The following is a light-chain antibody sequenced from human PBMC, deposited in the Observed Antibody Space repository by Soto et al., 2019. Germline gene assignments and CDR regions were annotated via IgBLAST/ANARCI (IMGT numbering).Light chain of an antibody. CDR2: DVS. V-gene: IGLV2-14*01. J-gene: IGLJ1*01. Sequence: QSALTQPASVSGSPGQSITISCTGTSSDVGGYNYVSWYQRHPGKAPKLMISDVSNRPSGVSNRFSGSKSGNTASLNISGLQSEDEANYHCSSYTSTSIVFGTGTKVTVL. CDR1: SSDVGGYNY. CDR3: SSYTSTSIV.